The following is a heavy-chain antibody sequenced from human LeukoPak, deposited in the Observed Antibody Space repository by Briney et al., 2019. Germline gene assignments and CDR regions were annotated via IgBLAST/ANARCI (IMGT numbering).Heavy chain of an antibody. J-gene: IGHJ4*02. V-gene: IGHV3-74*01. Sequence: PGGSLRLSCAASGFTFISYWMHWVRQAPGKGLVWVSRINEYGSSTDFADSVKGRFTISRDNAKNTLYLQMNSRRAEDTAVYYCARDAPGNTALDYWGQGTLVTVSS. CDR1: GFTFISYW. CDR3: ARDAPGNTALDY. D-gene: IGHD5-18*01. CDR2: INEYGSST.